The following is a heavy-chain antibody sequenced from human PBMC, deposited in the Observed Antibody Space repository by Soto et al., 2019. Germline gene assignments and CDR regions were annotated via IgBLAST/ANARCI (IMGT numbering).Heavy chain of an antibody. D-gene: IGHD6-19*01. CDR1: GYTFTSYA. V-gene: IGHV1-3*01. CDR2: INAGNGNT. J-gene: IGHJ4*02. Sequence: GASVKVSCKASGYTFTSYAMHWVRQAPGQRLEWMGWINAGNGNTKYSQKFQGRVTITRDTSASTAYMELSSLRSEDTAVYYCARDLFGYRSGWYLTDFDYWGQGTLVTVSS. CDR3: ARDLFGYRSGWYLTDFDY.